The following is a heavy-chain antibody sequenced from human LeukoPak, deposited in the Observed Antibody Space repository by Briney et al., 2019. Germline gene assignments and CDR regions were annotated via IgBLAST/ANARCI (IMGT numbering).Heavy chain of an antibody. D-gene: IGHD1-1*01. Sequence: GGSLRLSCAASVFTFSSYAMSWVRQAPGKGLEWVSTISGSGGSTYYADSVKGRFTISRDNSKNTLYLQMNSLRAEDTAVYYCANQLGRSWGNYYYYDMDVWGQGTTVTVPS. V-gene: IGHV3-23*01. CDR1: VFTFSSYA. J-gene: IGHJ6*02. CDR3: ANQLGRSWGNYYYYDMDV. CDR2: ISGSGGST.